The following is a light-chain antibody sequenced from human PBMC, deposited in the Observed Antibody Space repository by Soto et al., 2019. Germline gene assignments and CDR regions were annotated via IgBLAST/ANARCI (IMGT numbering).Light chain of an antibody. CDR1: QSVSRSY. CDR2: GAS. J-gene: IGKJ1*01. CDR3: QQYGGSPRT. V-gene: IGKV3-20*01. Sequence: EIVLTQSPGTLSLSPGDRATLSCRASQSVSRSYLGWYQQKPGQAPRLLIYGASSRATGIPDRFSGSGSGTDFTLTISRLEPEDFAVYYCQQYGGSPRTFGQGTKVDIK.